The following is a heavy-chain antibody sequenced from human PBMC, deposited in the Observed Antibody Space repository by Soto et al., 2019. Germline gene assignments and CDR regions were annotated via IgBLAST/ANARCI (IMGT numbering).Heavy chain of an antibody. CDR2: IYRTGST. D-gene: IGHD1-26*01. CDR1: GGSFTSNNW. J-gene: IGHJ4*02. V-gene: IGHV4-4*02. CDR3: AYKFDY. Sequence: SETLSLTCAVSGGSFTSNNWWTWVRQPPGQGLEWIGEIYRTGSTNYNPSLKSRVTISLDKSENQFSLKVTSLTAADTDVVGAAYKFDYWGQGTLVTVSS.